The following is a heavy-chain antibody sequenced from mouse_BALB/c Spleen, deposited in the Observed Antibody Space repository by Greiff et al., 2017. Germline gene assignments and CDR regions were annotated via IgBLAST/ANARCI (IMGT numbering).Heavy chain of an antibody. Sequence: LQQPGSELVRPGASVKLSCKASGYTFTSYWMHWVKQRPGQGLEWIGNIYPGSGSTNYDEKFKSKATLTVDTSSSTAYMQLSSLTSEDSAVYYCTRYDGPSDYWGQGTTLTVSS. J-gene: IGHJ2*01. D-gene: IGHD1-1*02. V-gene: IGHV1S22*01. CDR3: TRYDGPSDY. CDR2: IYPGSGST. CDR1: GYTFTSYW.